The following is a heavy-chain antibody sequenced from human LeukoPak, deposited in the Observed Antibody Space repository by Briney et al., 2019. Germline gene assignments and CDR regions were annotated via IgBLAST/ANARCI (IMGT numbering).Heavy chain of an antibody. CDR3: ARRGGGSTGGFYFDY. D-gene: IGHD1-1*01. J-gene: IGHJ4*02. CDR2: IYPGDSDT. V-gene: IGHV5-51*01. Sequence: GASLKISCKASVFSFTNYWIAWVRQTPGQGLEWMGSIYPGDSDTRYNPSFQGQVTISADKSIKTAYLQWSSLKASDTAIYYCARRGGGSTGGFYFDYWGQGSLVTVSS. CDR1: VFSFTNYW.